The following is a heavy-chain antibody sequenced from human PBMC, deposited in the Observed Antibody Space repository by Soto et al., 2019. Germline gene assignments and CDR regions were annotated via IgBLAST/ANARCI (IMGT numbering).Heavy chain of an antibody. Sequence: QVQLVESGGGVVQPGRSLRLSCAASGFTFSSYAMHWVRQAPGKGLEWVAVISYDGSNKYYADSVKGRFTISRANSKNTLYLQMNSLRAEETAVYYCARDKSPYSSGWHNRHFDYWGQGTLVTVSS. V-gene: IGHV3-30-3*01. CDR3: ARDKSPYSSGWHNRHFDY. J-gene: IGHJ4*02. CDR1: GFTFSSYA. CDR2: ISYDGSNK. D-gene: IGHD6-19*01.